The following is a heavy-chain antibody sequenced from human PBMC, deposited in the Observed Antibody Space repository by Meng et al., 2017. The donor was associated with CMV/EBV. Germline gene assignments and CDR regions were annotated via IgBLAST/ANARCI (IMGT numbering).Heavy chain of an antibody. CDR1: GFTFSSYA. V-gene: IGHV3-30-3*01. CDR2: ISYDGSNK. CDR3: ARDSRDYDFWSGRRRYYYYGMDV. Sequence: GGSLRLSCAASGFTFSSYAMHWVRLAPGKGLEWVAVISYDGSNKYYADSVKGRFTISRDNAKNSLYLQMNSLRAEDTAVYYCARDSRDYDFWSGRRRYYYYGMDVWGQGTTVTVSS. J-gene: IGHJ6*02. D-gene: IGHD3-3*01.